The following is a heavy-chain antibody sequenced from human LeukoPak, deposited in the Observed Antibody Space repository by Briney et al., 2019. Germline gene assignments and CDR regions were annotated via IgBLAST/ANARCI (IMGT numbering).Heavy chain of an antibody. V-gene: IGHV3-23*01. CDR2: ISGSGGST. J-gene: IGHJ4*02. D-gene: IGHD3-9*01. CDR3: ARATLRYFDWLFSLYFDY. CDR1: GFTFSSYA. Sequence: GASLRLSCAASGFTFSSYAMSWVRQAPGKGLEWVSAISGSGGSTYYADSVKGRFTISRDNSKNTLYLQMNSLRAEDTAVYYCARATLRYFDWLFSLYFDYWGQGTLVTVSS.